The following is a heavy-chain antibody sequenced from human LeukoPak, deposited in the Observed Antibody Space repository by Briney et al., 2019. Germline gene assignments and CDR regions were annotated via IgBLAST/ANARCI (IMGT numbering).Heavy chain of an antibody. J-gene: IGHJ4*02. Sequence: ASETLSLTCTVSGGSVNSGSGSYYWSWIRQPPVKGLEWIGYIYYSGSTNYNPSLKSRVTISVDTSKNQFSLKVSSVTAADTAVYYWARGLYYFDYWGQGALVTVSS. D-gene: IGHD3-22*01. CDR1: GGSVNSGSGSYY. V-gene: IGHV4-61*01. CDR2: IYYSGST. CDR3: ARGLYYFDY.